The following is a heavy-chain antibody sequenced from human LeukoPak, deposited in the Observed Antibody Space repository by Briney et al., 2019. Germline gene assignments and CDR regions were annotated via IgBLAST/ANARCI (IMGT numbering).Heavy chain of an antibody. Sequence: SETLSLTCTVSGGSISSSSYYWGWIRQPPGKGLEWIGYICYSGSTYSNPSLKSRVTISVDTSKNQFSLRLSSVTAADTAVYYCARRGRSCSTSSCYSFDYWGQGTLVTVSS. CDR1: GGSISSSSYY. J-gene: IGHJ4*02. CDR3: ARRGRSCSTSSCYSFDY. D-gene: IGHD2-2*01. V-gene: IGHV4-39*01. CDR2: ICYSGST.